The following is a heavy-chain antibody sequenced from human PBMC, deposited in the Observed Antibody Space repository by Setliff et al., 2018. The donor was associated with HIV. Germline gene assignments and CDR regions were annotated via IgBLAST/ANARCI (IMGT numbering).Heavy chain of an antibody. D-gene: IGHD3-10*01. CDR3: ARDRSNYGSGSSAYNWFDP. Sequence: SETLSLTCTVSGDSMRNYYWSWLRQPAGKGLEWIGRNFPSGTTDYNPSLKSRVTMSIDTSKDQFSLNLKSVTAADTAAYFCARDRSNYGSGSSAYNWFDPWGQGNQVTVSS. V-gene: IGHV4-4*07. CDR1: GDSMRNYY. J-gene: IGHJ5*02. CDR2: NFPSGTT.